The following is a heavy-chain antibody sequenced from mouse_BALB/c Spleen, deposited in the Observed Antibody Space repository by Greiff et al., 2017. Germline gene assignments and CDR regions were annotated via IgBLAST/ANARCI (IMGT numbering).Heavy chain of an antibody. J-gene: IGHJ4*01. Sequence: EVQGVESGPGLVKPSQSLSLTCTVTGYSITSDYAWNWIRQFPGNKLEWMGYISYSGSTSYNPSLKSRISITRDTSKNQFFLQLNSVTTEDTATYYCASYYGNYYYAMDYWGQGTSVTVSS. CDR2: ISYSGST. CDR1: GYSITSDYA. V-gene: IGHV3-2*02. D-gene: IGHD2-1*01. CDR3: ASYYGNYYYAMDY.